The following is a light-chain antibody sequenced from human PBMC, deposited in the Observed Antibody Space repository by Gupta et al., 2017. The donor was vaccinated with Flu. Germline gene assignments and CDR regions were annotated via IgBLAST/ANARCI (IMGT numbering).Light chain of an antibody. Sequence: DRVTITCRTSQSISSFLNWYQQKPGKAPKLLIFAASSLQSGVPSRFSGSGSGTDFTLTISSLQPEDFATYYCQQSYSTPFFTFGPGTKVDIK. CDR1: QSISSF. CDR2: AAS. J-gene: IGKJ3*01. V-gene: IGKV1-39*01. CDR3: QQSYSTPFFT.